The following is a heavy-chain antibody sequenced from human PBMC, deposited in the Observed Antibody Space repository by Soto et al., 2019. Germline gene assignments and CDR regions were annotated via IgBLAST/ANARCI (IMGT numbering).Heavy chain of an antibody. D-gene: IGHD3-22*01. CDR3: ARADYYDSSGYGGWFDP. CDR2: INPNSGGT. Sequence: ASVKVSCKASGYTFTGYYMHWVRQAPGQGLEWMGWINPNSGGTNYAQKFQGWVTMTRDTSISTAYMELSRLRSDDTAVYYCARADYYDSSGYGGWFDPWGQGTPVTVSS. CDR1: GYTFTGYY. J-gene: IGHJ5*02. V-gene: IGHV1-2*04.